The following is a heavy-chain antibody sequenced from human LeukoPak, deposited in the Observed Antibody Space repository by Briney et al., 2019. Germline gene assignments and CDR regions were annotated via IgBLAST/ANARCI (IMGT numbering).Heavy chain of an antibody. CDR2: IYYSGST. J-gene: IGHJ4*02. CDR1: GYSISSGYY. V-gene: IGHV4-38-2*01. Sequence: SETLSLTCAVSGYSISSGYYWGWIRQPPGKGLEWIGGIYYSGSTHYTPSLKSRVTISVDTSQNQCSLKLSPVTAADTAVYCCARNVSSGYFDYWGQGTLVTVSS. CDR3: ARNVSSGYFDY. D-gene: IGHD3-22*01.